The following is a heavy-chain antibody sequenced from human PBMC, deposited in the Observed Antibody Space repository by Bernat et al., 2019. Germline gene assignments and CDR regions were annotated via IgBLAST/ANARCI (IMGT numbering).Heavy chain of an antibody. CDR3: ARDDPFYYGSGSFSHPEGAFDI. CDR1: GGSISSGGYY. V-gene: IGHV4-31*03. Sequence: QVQLQESGPGLVKPSQTLSLTCTVSGGSISSGGYYWSWIRQPPGKGLERIGYIYYSWSTYYNPYLKSRVTISVDTSKNQYSLKLSSVTAADTAVYYCARDDPFYYGSGSFSHPEGAFDIWGQGTMVTVSS. J-gene: IGHJ3*02. CDR2: IYYSWST. D-gene: IGHD3-10*01.